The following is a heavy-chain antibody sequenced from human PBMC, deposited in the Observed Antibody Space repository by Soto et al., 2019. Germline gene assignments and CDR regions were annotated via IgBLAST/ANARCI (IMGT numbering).Heavy chain of an antibody. CDR2: IYYSGST. CDR1: GDSISSDK. V-gene: IGHV4-59*01. CDR3: ASLEMATPGASFDY. J-gene: IGHJ4*02. Sequence: SETLSLTCAVSGDSISSDKWWSWVRQPPGKGLEWIGYIYYSGSTNYNPSLKSRVTISVDTSKNQFSLKLSSVTAADTAVYYCASLEMATPGASFDYWGQGTLVTVSS. D-gene: IGHD5-12*01.